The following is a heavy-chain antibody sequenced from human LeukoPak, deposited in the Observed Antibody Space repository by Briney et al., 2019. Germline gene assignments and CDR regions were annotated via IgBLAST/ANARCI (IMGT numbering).Heavy chain of an antibody. CDR2: ISSSGTTI. D-gene: IGHD6-13*01. CDR3: ARDRSSTAAPSLTY. V-gene: IGHV3-48*02. J-gene: IGHJ4*02. CDR1: GFIFSSYG. Sequence: QPGGSLRLSCAASGFIFSSYGMNWVRQAPGKGLEWVSYISSSGTTIYYADSVRGRFTISRDNAKNSLYLQMNSLRDEDTAVYYCARDRSSTAAPSLTYWGQGTLVTVPS.